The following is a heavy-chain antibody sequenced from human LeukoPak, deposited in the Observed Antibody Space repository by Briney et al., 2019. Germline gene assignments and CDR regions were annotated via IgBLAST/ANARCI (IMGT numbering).Heavy chain of an antibody. V-gene: IGHV4-30-4*08. CDR3: ARGGDYYDSSGYYRGLAFDI. J-gene: IGHJ3*02. CDR1: GDSISSGDYY. D-gene: IGHD3-22*01. Sequence: PSETLSLTCTVSGDSISSGDYYWSWIRQPPGKGLEWIGYIYYSGSTYYNPSLKSRVTIPVDTSKNQFSLKLSSVTAADTAVYYCARGGDYYDSSGYYRGLAFDIWGQGTMVTVSS. CDR2: IYYSGST.